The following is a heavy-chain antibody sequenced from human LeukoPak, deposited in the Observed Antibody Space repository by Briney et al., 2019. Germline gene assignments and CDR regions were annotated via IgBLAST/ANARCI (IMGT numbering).Heavy chain of an antibody. CDR1: GFTFSSYE. CDR3: ARDRYSTLGDMVRGAFGP. CDR2: ISSSGSTI. D-gene: IGHD3-10*01. J-gene: IGHJ5*02. V-gene: IGHV3-48*03. Sequence: GGSLRLSCAASGFTFSSYEMNWVRQAPGKGLEWVSYISSSGSTIYYADSVKGRFTISRDNAKNSLYLQMNSLRAEDTAVYYCARDRYSTLGDMVRGAFGPWGQGTLVTVSS.